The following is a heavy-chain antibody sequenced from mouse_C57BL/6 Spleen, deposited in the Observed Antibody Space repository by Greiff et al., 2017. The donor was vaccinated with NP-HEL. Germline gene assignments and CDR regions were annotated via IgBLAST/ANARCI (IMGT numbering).Heavy chain of an antibody. D-gene: IGHD1-1*01. CDR1: GYTFTSYW. CDR2: IYPGNRDT. Sequence: VQLQQSGTVLARPGASVKMSCKTSGYTFTSYWMHWVKQRPGQGLEWIGAIYPGNRDTSYNQKFKGKAKLTAVTSARTAYMELSRLTNEDSAVYYCFHYYGSSYVESMDYWGQGTSVTVSS. CDR3: FHYYGSSYVESMDY. V-gene: IGHV1-5*01. J-gene: IGHJ4*01.